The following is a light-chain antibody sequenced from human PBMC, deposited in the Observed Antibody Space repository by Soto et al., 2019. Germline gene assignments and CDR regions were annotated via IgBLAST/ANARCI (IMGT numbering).Light chain of an antibody. Sequence: IVMTQSPATLSVSPGERVTLSCRASETVRTNLAWFQQKPGQTPRLLIFGASPRATGIPTRFTGSGSETELTLTISSLXSEDLGVYYCHHYYNWSPYTLGQRIKVDIK. CDR3: HHYYNWSPYT. CDR2: GAS. J-gene: IGKJ2*01. CDR1: ETVRTN. V-gene: IGKV3-15*01.